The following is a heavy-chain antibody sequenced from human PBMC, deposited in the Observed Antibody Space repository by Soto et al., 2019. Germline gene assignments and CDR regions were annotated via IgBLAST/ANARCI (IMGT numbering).Heavy chain of an antibody. CDR3: AGSNETGGGYYYYCMDV. CDR2: INHSGST. CDR1: GGSFSGYY. V-gene: IGHV4-34*01. D-gene: IGHD4-4*01. J-gene: IGHJ6*02. Sequence: SETLSLTCAVYGGSFSGYYWSWIRQPPGKGLEWIGEINHSGSTNYNPSLKSRVTISVDTSKNQFSLKLSSVTAADTAVYYCAGSNETGGGYYYYCMDVWGQGTTVTVSS.